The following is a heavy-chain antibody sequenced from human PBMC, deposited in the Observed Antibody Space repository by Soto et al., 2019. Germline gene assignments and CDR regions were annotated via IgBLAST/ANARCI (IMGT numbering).Heavy chain of an antibody. CDR3: ARLTIAAAGNPRYYYGMDV. CDR2: INHSGTT. J-gene: IGHJ6*02. D-gene: IGHD6-13*01. Sequence: SETLSLTCAVYGGSFSGYYWSWIRQPPGKGLKWIGEINHSGTTNYNPSLKSRITISVDTSKKQFPLKLSSVTAADTAVYYCARLTIAAAGNPRYYYGMDVWGQGTTVTVSS. CDR1: GGSFSGYY. V-gene: IGHV4-34*01.